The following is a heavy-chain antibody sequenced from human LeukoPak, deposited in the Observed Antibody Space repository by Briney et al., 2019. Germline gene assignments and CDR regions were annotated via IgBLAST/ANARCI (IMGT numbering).Heavy chain of an antibody. Sequence: PGRSLRLSCAASGFTFSSYWMHWVRQAPGKGLVWVSRINSDGSSTSYADSVKGRFTISRDNAKNTLYLQMNSLRAEDTAVYYCARVSIAAAGGIDYWGQGTLVTVSS. V-gene: IGHV3-74*01. J-gene: IGHJ4*02. D-gene: IGHD6-13*01. CDR3: ARVSIAAAGGIDY. CDR1: GFTFSSYW. CDR2: INSDGSST.